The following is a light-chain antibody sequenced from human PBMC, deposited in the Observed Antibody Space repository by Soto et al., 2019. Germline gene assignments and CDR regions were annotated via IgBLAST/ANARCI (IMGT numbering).Light chain of an antibody. Sequence: EIVMTQSPATLSLFPGERATLSCRASQSVSSNLAWYQQKPGQAPRFLIYGASIRATGIPGRFSGSGSGTEFTLTISSLQSEDFAVYYCQQYNNWPHTFGQGTKLEI. CDR3: QQYNNWPHT. CDR1: QSVSSN. V-gene: IGKV3-15*01. CDR2: GAS. J-gene: IGKJ2*01.